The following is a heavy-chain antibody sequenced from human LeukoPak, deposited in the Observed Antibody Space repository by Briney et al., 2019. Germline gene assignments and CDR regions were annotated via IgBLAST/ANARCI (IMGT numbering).Heavy chain of an antibody. D-gene: IGHD3-22*01. CDR1: GFTFSSYW. Sequence: QPGGSLRLSCAVSGFTFSSYWMSWVRQAPGKGLEWVANIKEDGSEKYFVDSVKGRFTISRDNAKNSLYPQMKSPRAEDTAVYYCARGEYYYDGGYWGQGTLVTVSS. CDR3: ARGEYYYDGGY. J-gene: IGHJ4*02. V-gene: IGHV3-7*04. CDR2: IKEDGSEK.